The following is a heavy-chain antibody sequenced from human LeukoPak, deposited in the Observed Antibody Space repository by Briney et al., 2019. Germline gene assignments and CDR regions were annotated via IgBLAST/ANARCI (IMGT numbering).Heavy chain of an antibody. J-gene: IGHJ4*02. V-gene: IGHV1-8*01. D-gene: IGHD3-10*01. CDR2: MNPNSGNT. CDR3: ARGRSFRGGPFDY. CDR1: GYTFTSYD. Sequence: ASVKVSCKASGYTFTSYDINWVRQATGQGLEWMGWMNPNSGNTGYAQKFQGRVTVTRNTSISTAYMELSSLRSEDTAVYYCARGRSFRGGPFDYWGQGTLVTVSS.